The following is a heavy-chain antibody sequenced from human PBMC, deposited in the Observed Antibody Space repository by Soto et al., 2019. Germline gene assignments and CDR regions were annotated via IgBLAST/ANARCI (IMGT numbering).Heavy chain of an antibody. Sequence: EVQLVQSGAEMKKPGESLKISCKGSGYSFASYWIGWVRQMPGKGPVWVGIIYPGDSDTRYRPSFQGQVTISADKSISTAYLQWSSLKASDTAIYYCARQATVITPIIHWGQGTLVTLSS. CDR2: IYPGDSDT. CDR3: ARQATVITPIIH. D-gene: IGHD4-17*01. CDR1: GYSFASYW. V-gene: IGHV5-51*01. J-gene: IGHJ4*02.